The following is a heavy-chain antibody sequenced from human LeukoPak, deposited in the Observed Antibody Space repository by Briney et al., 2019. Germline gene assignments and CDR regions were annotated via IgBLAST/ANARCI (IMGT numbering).Heavy chain of an antibody. CDR2: IYYSGST. J-gene: IGHJ4*02. V-gene: IGHV4-59*08. CDR1: GGPISSYY. D-gene: IGHD6-19*01. CDR3: ARIAVAGTGYFDY. Sequence: PSETLSLTCTVSGGPISSYYWSWIRQPPGKGLEWIGYIYYSGSTNYNPSLKSRVTISVDTSKNQFSLKLSSVTAADTAVYYCARIAVAGTGYFDYWGQGTLVTVSS.